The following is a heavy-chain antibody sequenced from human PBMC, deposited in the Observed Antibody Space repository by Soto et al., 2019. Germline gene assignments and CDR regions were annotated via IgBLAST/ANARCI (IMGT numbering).Heavy chain of an antibody. CDR2: IHHSGNT. V-gene: IGHV4-4*02. J-gene: IGHJ4*02. Sequence: QVQLQESGPGLVEPSGTLSLTCAVSGASIITQNYYNWVRQSPGKGLEWIGEIHHSGNTNFSPSLKRRVTLSVDTAKNQVSLRLSYVTAADTAIYYCAHSPRWYFLDYWGPGALVTVS. CDR3: AHSPRWYFLDY. CDR1: GASIITQNY. D-gene: IGHD6-13*01.